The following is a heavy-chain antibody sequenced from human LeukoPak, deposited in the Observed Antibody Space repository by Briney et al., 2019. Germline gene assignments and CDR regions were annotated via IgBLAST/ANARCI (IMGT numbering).Heavy chain of an antibody. CDR2: ISYDGSNK. J-gene: IGHJ4*02. Sequence: GGSLRLSCAASGFTFSNYAMHWVRQAPGKGLEWVALISYDGSNKYYADSVKGRFTISRDNSKNTLYLQMNSLRAEDTAVYYCARDSLSGYSYGSLGYWGQGTLVTVSS. CDR3: ARDSLSGYSYGSLGY. D-gene: IGHD5-18*01. V-gene: IGHV3-30*04. CDR1: GFTFSNYA.